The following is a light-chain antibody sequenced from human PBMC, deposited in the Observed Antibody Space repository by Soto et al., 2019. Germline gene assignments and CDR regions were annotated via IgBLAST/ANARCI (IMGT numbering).Light chain of an antibody. Sequence: IQMTQSPSSLSASIGDRVTITCRASQGIGNHLAWHQQKPGKPPKVLIYAASTLQSGVPSRFSGSGSGTDFTLTISSLQPEDDATYYCQKYNSDPEAFGPGTKVDIK. V-gene: IGKV1-27*01. CDR3: QKYNSDPEA. CDR1: QGIGNH. J-gene: IGKJ3*01. CDR2: AAS.